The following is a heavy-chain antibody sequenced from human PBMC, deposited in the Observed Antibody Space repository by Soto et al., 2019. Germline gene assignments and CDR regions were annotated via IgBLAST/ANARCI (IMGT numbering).Heavy chain of an antibody. CDR3: AREDPTYYYYGMDV. Sequence: QVQLVESGGGVVQPGRSLRLSCAASGFTFSSYAMHWVRQAPGKGLEWVAVISYDGSNKYYADSVKGRFTISRDNSKNTLYLQKNSRRAEDTAVYYCAREDPTYYYYGMDVWGQGTTVTVSS. V-gene: IGHV3-30-3*01. CDR1: GFTFSSYA. CDR2: ISYDGSNK. J-gene: IGHJ6*02.